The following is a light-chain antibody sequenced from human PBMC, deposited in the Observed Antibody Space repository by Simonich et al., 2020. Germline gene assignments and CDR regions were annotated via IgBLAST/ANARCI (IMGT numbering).Light chain of an antibody. CDR3: QQYYSTPLT. CDR1: QSVLYSSNTKNY. V-gene: IGKV4-1*01. CDR2: WAS. J-gene: IGKJ4*01. Sequence: DIVMTQSPDSLAVSLGERATINCKSSQSVLYSSNTKNYLAWDQQKPGQPPKMLIHWASTRESGVPDRFSGSGSGTDFTLTISSLQAEDVAVYYCQQYYSTPLTFGGGTKVEIK.